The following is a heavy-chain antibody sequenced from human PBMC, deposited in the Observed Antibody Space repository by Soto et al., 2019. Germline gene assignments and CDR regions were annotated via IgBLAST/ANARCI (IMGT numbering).Heavy chain of an antibody. V-gene: IGHV3-23*01. CDR3: AKPGYSSSWYRNFDY. CDR1: GFTFSSYA. J-gene: IGHJ4*02. CDR2: ISGSGGGT. Sequence: GGSLRLSCAASGFTFSSYAISWVRQAPGKGLEWVSAISGSGGGTYYADSVKGRFTISRDNSKNTLCLQMNSLRAEDTAVYYCAKPGYSSSWYRNFDYWGQGTLVTVSS. D-gene: IGHD6-13*01.